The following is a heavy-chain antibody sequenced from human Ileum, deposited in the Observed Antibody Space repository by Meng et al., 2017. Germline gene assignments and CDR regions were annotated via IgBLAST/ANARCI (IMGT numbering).Heavy chain of an antibody. D-gene: IGHD3-16*01. CDR3: ARDLGSVWVLGD. J-gene: IGHJ4*02. CDR1: GAFVRRVNSL. V-gene: IGHV4-61*01. Sequence: QWPLQEAGPGLMGPLGTRAPTCHCRGAFVRRVNSLWNRIRQLPGRGLEWIGHVSHNEDHKYNPSLKSRVSISIDKSKNQISLKLTSVTAADTAVYYCARDLGSVWVLGDWGQGSLVTVSS. CDR2: VSHNEDH.